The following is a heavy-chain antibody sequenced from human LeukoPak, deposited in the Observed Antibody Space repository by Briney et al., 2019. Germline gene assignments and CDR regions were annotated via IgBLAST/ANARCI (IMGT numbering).Heavy chain of an antibody. CDR2: ISWNSGSI. V-gene: IGHV3-9*01. J-gene: IGHJ4*02. D-gene: IGHD3-3*01. CDR1: GFTFDDYA. CDR3: AKDGSYDPYYFDY. Sequence: GRSLRLSCAASGFTFDDYAMHWVRQAPGKGLEWVSGISWNSGSIGYADSVKGRFTISRDNAKNSLYLQMNSLRAEDTALYYCAKDGSYDPYYFDYWGQGTLVTVSS.